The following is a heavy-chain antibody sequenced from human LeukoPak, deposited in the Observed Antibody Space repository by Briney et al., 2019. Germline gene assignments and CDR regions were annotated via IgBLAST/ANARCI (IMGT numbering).Heavy chain of an antibody. CDR1: GGTFSSYA. CDR3: ARASSFDNWFDP. Sequence: ASVKVSCKASGGTFSSYAINWVRQATGQGLEWMGWMNPNSGNTGYAQKFQGRVTMTRNTSISTAYMELSSLRSEDTAVYYCARASSFDNWFDPWGQGTLVTVSS. V-gene: IGHV1-8*02. D-gene: IGHD2-15*01. CDR2: MNPNSGNT. J-gene: IGHJ5*02.